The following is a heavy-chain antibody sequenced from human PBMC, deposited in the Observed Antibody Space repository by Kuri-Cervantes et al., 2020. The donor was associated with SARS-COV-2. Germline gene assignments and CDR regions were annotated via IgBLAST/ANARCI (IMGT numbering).Heavy chain of an antibody. CDR3: AKDRAGVHDF. D-gene: IGHD2-21*01. CDR2: ISSSSSTI. Sequence: GESLKISCAASGFTFSSYSMNWVRQAPGKGLEWVSYISSSSSTIYYADSVKGRFTISRDNAKNSLYLQMNSLRDEDTAIYYCAKDRAGVHDFWGQGTLVTVSS. J-gene: IGHJ4*02. CDR1: GFTFSSYS. V-gene: IGHV3-48*02.